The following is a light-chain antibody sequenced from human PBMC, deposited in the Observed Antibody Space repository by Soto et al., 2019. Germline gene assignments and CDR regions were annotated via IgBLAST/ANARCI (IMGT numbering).Light chain of an antibody. V-gene: IGLV1-51*01. CDR1: NSNIGSNF. Sequence: QSVLTQPPSVSAAPGQKVTISCSGSNSNIGSNFVSWYQQLPGTAPKLLIYDNDERPSGIPDRFSGSKSVTSATLGITGLQFGDEADYYCGTWDSRLSVAVFGGGTKVTVL. J-gene: IGLJ2*01. CDR3: GTWDSRLSVAV. CDR2: DND.